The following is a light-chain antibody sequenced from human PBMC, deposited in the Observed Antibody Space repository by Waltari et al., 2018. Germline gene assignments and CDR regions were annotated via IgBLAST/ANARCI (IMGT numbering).Light chain of an antibody. CDR1: ESIGDW. CDR3: QYYFLYSRG. CDR2: RAS. J-gene: IGKJ2*03. V-gene: IGKV1-5*03. Sequence: DIQMTQFPSTLSASVGDRVTITCRASESIGDWMAWYQQGPGKAPKLLIYRASTLQSDVPSRFSGSGSGTEFTLTISSLQPDDFGTYYCQYYFLYSRGFGQGTKLEIK.